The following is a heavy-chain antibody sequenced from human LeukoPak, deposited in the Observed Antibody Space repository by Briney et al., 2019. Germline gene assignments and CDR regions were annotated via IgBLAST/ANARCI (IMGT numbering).Heavy chain of an antibody. CDR1: GGSISSGGYY. D-gene: IGHD6-13*01. CDR2: IYHSGST. CDR3: ARGGSSSWYYFDY. Sequence: SETLSLTCTVSGGSISSGGYYWSWIRQPPGKGLEWIGYIYHSGSTYYNPSLKSRVTISVDRSKNQFSLKLSSVTAADTAVYYCARGGSSSWYYFDYWGQGTLVTVSS. V-gene: IGHV4-30-2*01. J-gene: IGHJ4*02.